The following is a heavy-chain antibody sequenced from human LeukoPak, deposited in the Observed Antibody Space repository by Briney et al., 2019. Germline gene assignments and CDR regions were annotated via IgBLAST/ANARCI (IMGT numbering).Heavy chain of an antibody. Sequence: GGSLRLSCAASGFTFSSYSMNWVRQAPGKGLEWVSSISSSGSYIYYADSVKGRFTISRDNARNSLYLQMNSLRAEDTAVYYCARDRTVGAAVARDFDYWVQGTLVSVSS. CDR1: GFTFSSYS. CDR3: ARDRTVGAAVARDFDY. D-gene: IGHD6-19*01. J-gene: IGHJ4*02. V-gene: IGHV3-21*01. CDR2: ISSSGSYI.